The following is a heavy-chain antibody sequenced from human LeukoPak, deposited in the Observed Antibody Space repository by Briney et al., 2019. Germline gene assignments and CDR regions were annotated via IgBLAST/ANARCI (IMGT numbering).Heavy chain of an antibody. D-gene: IGHD3-3*02. CDR3: ARDIEFST. CDR2: IISGGNT. CDR1: GFTFSDSA. J-gene: IGHJ3*01. Sequence: GGSLRLSCAASGFTFSDSAMNWVRQAPGKGLEGLSLIISGGNTYYADSMKGRFTISRDNPKDTLYLQMNSLRAEDTAIYYCARDIEFSTWGLGTMVTVSS. V-gene: IGHV3-23*01.